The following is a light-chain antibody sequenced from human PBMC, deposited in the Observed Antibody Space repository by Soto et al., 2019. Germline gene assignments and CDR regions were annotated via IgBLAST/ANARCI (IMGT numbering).Light chain of an antibody. Sequence: QSVLTQSSSASASLGSSVKLTCTLSSGHSSYIIAWHQQQPGKAPRYLMKLEGSGNYNKGSGVPDRFSGSSSGADRYLTISNLQFEDEADYYCETWDTSTRVFGGGTKLTVL. V-gene: IGLV4-60*02. J-gene: IGLJ3*02. CDR1: SGHSSYI. CDR2: LEGSGNY. CDR3: ETWDTSTRV.